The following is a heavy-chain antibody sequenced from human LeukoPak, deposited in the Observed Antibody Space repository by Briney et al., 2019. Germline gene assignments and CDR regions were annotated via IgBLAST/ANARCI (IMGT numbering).Heavy chain of an antibody. CDR2: IRQDGSEK. J-gene: IGHJ4*02. V-gene: IGHV3-7*05. CDR3: ASALGAHYFDS. Sequence: GGSLRLSCAVSGFSFSTNWMIWVRQAPGKGLEWVGNIRQDGSEKYYVDSVKGRFIISRDNAKNSLYLQMNSLRAEDTAVYYCASALGAHYFDSWGQGTLVTVSS. D-gene: IGHD1-26*01. CDR1: GFSFSTNW.